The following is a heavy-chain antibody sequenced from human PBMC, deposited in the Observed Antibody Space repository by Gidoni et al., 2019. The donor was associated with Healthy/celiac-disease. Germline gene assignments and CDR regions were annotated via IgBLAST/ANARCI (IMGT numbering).Heavy chain of an antibody. J-gene: IGHJ4*02. D-gene: IGHD1-1*01. V-gene: IGHV1-18*01. Sequence: QVQRVQSGAEVKKPGASVQLSCKASRYTFTSYGISWVRQAPGQGLEWMCWFSAYNGNTNYAQTLQGRVTMTTDTSTSTASMELRSLSSADTAVYYCARGDNFMPVDYWGQGTLVTVSS. CDR2: FSAYNGNT. CDR1: RYTFTSYG. CDR3: ARGDNFMPVDY.